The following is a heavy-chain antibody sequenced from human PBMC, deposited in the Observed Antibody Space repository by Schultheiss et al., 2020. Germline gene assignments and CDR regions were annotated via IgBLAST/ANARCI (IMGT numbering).Heavy chain of an antibody. Sequence: SETLSLTCAVSGGSISSSNWWSWVRQPPGKGLEWIGEIYHSGSTYYNPSLKSRVTISVDTSKNQVSLKLSSVTAADTAVYYCARDPTYYYDSSGLDYWCQGTLVNVFS. J-gene: IGHJ4*02. D-gene: IGHD3-22*01. CDR2: IYHSGST. CDR3: ARDPTYYYDSSGLDY. CDR1: GGSISSSNW. V-gene: IGHV4-4*02.